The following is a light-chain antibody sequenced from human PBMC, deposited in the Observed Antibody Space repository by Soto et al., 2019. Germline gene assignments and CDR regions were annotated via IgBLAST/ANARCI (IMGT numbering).Light chain of an antibody. V-gene: IGLV2-14*01. CDR1: SSDVGGYSR. Sequence: QSALTQPASVSGSPGQSITISCTGTSSDVGGYSRVSWYQHHPGKAPKLIIYEVSGRPSGVSNRFSGSKSGNTASLTISGLLAEDESDYDGNTYTSSNTRVFGTGTKLNVL. J-gene: IGLJ1*01. CDR2: EVS. CDR3: NTYTSSNTRV.